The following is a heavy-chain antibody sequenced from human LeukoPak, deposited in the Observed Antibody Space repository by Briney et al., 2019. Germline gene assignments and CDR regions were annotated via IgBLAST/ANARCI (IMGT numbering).Heavy chain of an antibody. CDR2: INPNSGGT. CDR3: ARGSIVGAYYYFDY. J-gene: IGHJ4*02. Sequence: GASEKVSCKASGYTFTGYYMHWVRHAPGQGLEWVGCINPNSGGTNYAKKFHGRVTMTRATSISTAYMELSRLRSDDTAVYYCARGSIVGAYYYFDYWGQGTLVTVSS. D-gene: IGHD1-26*01. CDR1: GYTFTGYY. V-gene: IGHV1-2*02.